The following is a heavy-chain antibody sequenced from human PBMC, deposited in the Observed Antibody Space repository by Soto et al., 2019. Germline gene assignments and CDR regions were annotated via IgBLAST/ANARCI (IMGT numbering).Heavy chain of an antibody. J-gene: IGHJ6*02. CDR3: ARDRRPTTVTTNYGMDV. CDR1: GFTFGEYA. CDR2: ITWNSDMI. V-gene: IGHV3-9*01. Sequence: GGSLRLSCAASGFTFGEYAMHWVRRPPGKGLEWVASITWNSDMIGYADSVKGRFTISRDNGENSLYLQMSRLRSDDTAVYYCARDRRPTTVTTNYGMDVWGQGTTVTVSS. D-gene: IGHD4-17*01.